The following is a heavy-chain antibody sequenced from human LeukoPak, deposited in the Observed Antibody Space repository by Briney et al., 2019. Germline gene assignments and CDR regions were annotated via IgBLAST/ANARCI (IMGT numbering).Heavy chain of an antibody. V-gene: IGHV1-2*02. CDR3: ARGGSYADGVDY. Sequence: ASVKVSCKASGYTFTGYYMHWVRQAPGQGLEWMGWINPNSGGTNYAQKFQGRVTMTRDTSISTAYMELSSLRSEDTAVYYCARGGSYADGVDYWGQGTLVTVSS. CDR1: GYTFTGYY. J-gene: IGHJ4*02. CDR2: INPNSGGT. D-gene: IGHD1-26*01.